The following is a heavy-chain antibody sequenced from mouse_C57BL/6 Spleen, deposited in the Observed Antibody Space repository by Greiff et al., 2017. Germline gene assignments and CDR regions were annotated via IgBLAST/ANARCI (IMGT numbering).Heavy chain of an antibody. V-gene: IGHV1-85*01. CDR3: ARSLFYEYDVGFAY. CDR1: GYTFTSYA. J-gene: IGHJ3*01. Sequence: VQLQQSGPELVKPGASVKLSCKASGYTFTSYAINWVKQRPGQGLEWIGWISPSDGITKYNEKFKGQATLTVDKSSSTAYLELRSLTSEDSAVYFCARSLFYEYDVGFAYWGQGTLVTVSA. D-gene: IGHD2-4*01. CDR2: ISPSDGIT.